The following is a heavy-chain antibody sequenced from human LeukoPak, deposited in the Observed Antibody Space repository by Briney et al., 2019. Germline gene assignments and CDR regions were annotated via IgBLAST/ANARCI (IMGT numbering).Heavy chain of an antibody. CDR1: GFTFSSYS. V-gene: IGHV3-48*02. D-gene: IGHD3-22*01. CDR2: ISSSSSTI. Sequence: GGSLRLSCVASGFTFSSYSMNWVRQAPGKGLEWVSYISSSSSTIYYADSVKGRFTISRDNAKNSLYLQMNSLRDEDTAVYYCARDTPTYYYDSGDAFDIWGQGTMVTVSS. CDR3: ARDTPTYYYDSGDAFDI. J-gene: IGHJ3*02.